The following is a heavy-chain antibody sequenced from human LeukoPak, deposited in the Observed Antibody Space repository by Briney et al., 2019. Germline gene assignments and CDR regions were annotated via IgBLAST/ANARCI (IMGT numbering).Heavy chain of an antibody. Sequence: GGSLRLSCAASGFTFSGSAMHWVRQASGKGLEWVGRIRSKANSYATAYAASVKGRFTISRDDSKDTAYLQMNSLKTEDTAVYYCTRQASIAAREGDYWGQGTLVTVSS. CDR1: GFTFSGSA. D-gene: IGHD6-6*01. V-gene: IGHV3-73*01. CDR2: IRSKANSYAT. J-gene: IGHJ4*02. CDR3: TRQASIAAREGDY.